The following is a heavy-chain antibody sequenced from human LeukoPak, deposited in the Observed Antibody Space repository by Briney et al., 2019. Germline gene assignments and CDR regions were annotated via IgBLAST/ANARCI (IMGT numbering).Heavy chain of an antibody. CDR1: GFTFSDYY. J-gene: IGHJ4*02. V-gene: IGHV3-11*01. D-gene: IGHD6-19*01. CDR2: ISSSGSTI. Sequence: PGGSLRLSCAASGFTFSDYYMGWIRQAPGKGLEWVSYISSSGSTIYYADSVKGRFTISRDNAKNSLYLQMNSLRAEDTAVYYCARDERYSSGWYDYWGQGTLVTVSS. CDR3: ARDERYSSGWYDY.